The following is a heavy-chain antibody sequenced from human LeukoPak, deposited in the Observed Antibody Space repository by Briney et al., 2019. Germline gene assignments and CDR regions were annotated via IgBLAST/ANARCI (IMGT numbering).Heavy chain of an antibody. D-gene: IGHD1-1*01. Sequence: GASVKVSCKASGYTFTSYGISWVRQAPGQGLEWMGWISAYNGNTNYAQKLQGRVTMTTDTSTSTAYMELRSLRSDDTAVYYCARVSADDYYYYYYYMDVWGKGTTVTVS. CDR1: GYTFTSYG. CDR3: ARVSADDYYYYYYYMDV. CDR2: ISAYNGNT. J-gene: IGHJ6*03. V-gene: IGHV1-18*01.